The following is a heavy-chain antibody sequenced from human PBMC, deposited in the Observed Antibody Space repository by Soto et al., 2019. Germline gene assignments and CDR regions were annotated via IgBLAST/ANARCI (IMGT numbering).Heavy chain of an antibody. V-gene: IGHV3-13*01. D-gene: IGHD3-16*02. Sequence: EVQLVESGGGLVQPGGSLRLSCAASGFTFSSYDMHWVRQATGKGLEWVSAIGTAGDTYYPGSVKGRFTISRENAKNSLYLQMNSLRAEDTAVYYCARSITFGGVIVYFDYWGQGTLVTVSS. CDR2: IGTAGDT. CDR3: ARSITFGGVIVYFDY. CDR1: GFTFSSYD. J-gene: IGHJ4*02.